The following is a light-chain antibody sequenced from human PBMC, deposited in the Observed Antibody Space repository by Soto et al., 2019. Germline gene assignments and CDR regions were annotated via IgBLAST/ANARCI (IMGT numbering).Light chain of an antibody. CDR1: QSVSSSS. CDR2: GAS. CDR3: QQFGTLPFT. J-gene: IGKJ3*01. Sequence: EIVLTQSPDTLSLSPGERATLSCRASQSVSSSSLAWYQQKPGQAPRLLIYGASGRATGIPDRFRGSGSGTDHTLTVDTLEPEDFAVYYCQQFGTLPFTFGPGTKVEI. V-gene: IGKV3-20*01.